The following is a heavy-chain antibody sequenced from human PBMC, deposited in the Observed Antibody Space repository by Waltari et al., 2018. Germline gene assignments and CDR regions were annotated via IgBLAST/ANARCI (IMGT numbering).Heavy chain of an antibody. D-gene: IGHD2-2*01. CDR1: GFTFRTYG. V-gene: IGHV3-23*01. CDR3: AKMVDGSSSMYDY. Sequence: EVQLLESGGGLIEPGGSLRLSCVGSGFTFRTYGLAWVRQAPGKGVGEGSHMRGSDDDVREYADCGKGRFTVSRDNSKSTVYLEMKSLRVEDTAVYYCAKMVDGSSSMYDYWGQGTLVTVSS. CDR2: MRGSDDDVR. J-gene: IGHJ4*02.